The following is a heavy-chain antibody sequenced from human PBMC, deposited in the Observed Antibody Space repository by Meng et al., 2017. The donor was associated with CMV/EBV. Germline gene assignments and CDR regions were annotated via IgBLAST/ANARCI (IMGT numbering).Heavy chain of an antibody. CDR1: GGSISSYY. V-gene: IGHV4-59*01. Sequence: GSLRLSCTVSGGSISSYYWSWIRQPPGRGLEWIGYIYYSGSTNYNPSLKSRVTISVDTSKNQFSLKLSSVTAADTAVYYCARDPWSQSARDYYYYGMDVWGQGTTVTVSS. D-gene: IGHD3-3*01. J-gene: IGHJ6*02. CDR3: ARDPWSQSARDYYYYGMDV. CDR2: IYYSGST.